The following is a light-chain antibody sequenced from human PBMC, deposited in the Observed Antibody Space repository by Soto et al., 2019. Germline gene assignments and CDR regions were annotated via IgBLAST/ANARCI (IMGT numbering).Light chain of an antibody. CDR2: DAS. CDR1: QSVSPY. J-gene: IGKJ4*01. Sequence: EIVLTQSPAILSLSPGERATLSCRASQSVSPYLAWYQQKPGQAPRLLIYDASKRPTGIPGRFSGSGSGTDFSLTISSLEPEDFAVYYCQQHSTWPLTFGGGTKLEIK. CDR3: QQHSTWPLT. V-gene: IGKV3-11*01.